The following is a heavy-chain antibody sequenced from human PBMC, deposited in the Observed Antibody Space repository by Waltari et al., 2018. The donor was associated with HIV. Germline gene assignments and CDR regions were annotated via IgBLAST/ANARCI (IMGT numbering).Heavy chain of an antibody. V-gene: IGHV4-39*01. Sequence: QLQLQESGPGLVRPSETLSLTCTVSGGFISGSTYYWGWIRQTPERGPEWIGSIKYSGNTFYKSSLKSRATMSIDTSKNQFSLRLNSLTAADTAVYYCMRRDDCISGHCPFDYWGQGILVTVSS. J-gene: IGHJ4*02. CDR3: MRRDDCISGHCPFDY. D-gene: IGHD2-15*01. CDR1: GGFISGSTYY. CDR2: IKYSGNT.